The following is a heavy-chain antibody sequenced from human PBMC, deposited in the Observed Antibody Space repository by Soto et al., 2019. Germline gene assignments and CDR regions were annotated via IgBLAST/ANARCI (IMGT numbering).Heavy chain of an antibody. Sequence: QVQLVQSGAEVRKPGASVKVSCKPSGYTFNTYYLHWLRQAPGQALEWMGVIHPSGGGTTYAQKFPGRVTVTRDTSTTTVFMELSSLRSDDTAVHYCARGGHIAVVTASFDNWGQGTLVTVSS. D-gene: IGHD2-21*02. CDR3: ARGGHIAVVTASFDN. CDR1: GYTFNTYY. CDR2: IHPSGGGT. V-gene: IGHV1-46*02. J-gene: IGHJ4*02.